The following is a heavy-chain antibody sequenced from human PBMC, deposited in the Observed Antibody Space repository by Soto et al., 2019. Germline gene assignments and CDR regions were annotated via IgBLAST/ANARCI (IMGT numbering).Heavy chain of an antibody. Sequence: GGSLRLSFEVWGFTFANHWMHWVRQATGKGLEWVSRMNSDGSTTYYAYSVKGLFAVSRDNAKNTLYLQMKSLRADDTAVYYCARGLEIGTYSDSSGYPSGVWGQGTTVTVSS. J-gene: IGHJ6*02. CDR1: GFTFANHW. CDR3: ARGLEIGTYSDSSGYPSGV. D-gene: IGHD3-22*01. CDR2: MNSDGSTT. V-gene: IGHV3-74*01.